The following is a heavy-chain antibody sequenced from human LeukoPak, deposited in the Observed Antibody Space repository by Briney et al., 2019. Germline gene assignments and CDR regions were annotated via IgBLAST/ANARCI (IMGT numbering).Heavy chain of an antibody. Sequence: GGSLRLSCTAPGFTFSTYVMYWVRQAPGEGLEYVSAITNNGGSTYYANSVKGRFTISRDNSKNTLYLQMGSLRVDDMAVYYCARAKSSNGYYFDYWGQGTLVTVSS. D-gene: IGHD3-22*01. CDR2: ITNNGGST. J-gene: IGHJ4*02. CDR1: GFTFSTYV. CDR3: ARAKSSNGYYFDY. V-gene: IGHV3-64*01.